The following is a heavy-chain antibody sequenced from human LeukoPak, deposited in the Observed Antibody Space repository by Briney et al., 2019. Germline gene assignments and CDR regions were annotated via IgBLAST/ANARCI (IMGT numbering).Heavy chain of an antibody. D-gene: IGHD3-16*02. CDR1: GYTFTSYG. CDR3: ARVYYDYVWGSYRYPPFFDY. V-gene: IGHV1-18*01. CDR2: ISAYNGNT. Sequence: ASVKVSCKASGYTFTSYGISWVRQAPGQGLERMGWISAYNGNTNYAQKLQGRVTMTTDTSTSTAYMELRSLRSDDTAVYYCARVYYDYVWGSYRYPPFFDYWGQGTLVTVSS. J-gene: IGHJ4*02.